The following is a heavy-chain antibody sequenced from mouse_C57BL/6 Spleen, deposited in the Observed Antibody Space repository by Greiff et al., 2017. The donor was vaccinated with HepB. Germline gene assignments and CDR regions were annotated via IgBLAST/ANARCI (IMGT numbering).Heavy chain of an antibody. D-gene: IGHD2-4*01. Sequence: VNVVESGAELMKPGASVKLSCKATGYTFTGYWIEWVKQRPGHGLEWIGEILPGSGSTNYNEKFKGKATFTADTSSNTAYMQLSSLTTEDSAIYSCAREGTMITTGAMDYWGQGTSVTVSS. V-gene: IGHV1-9*01. J-gene: IGHJ4*01. CDR1: GYTFTGYW. CDR3: AREGTMITTGAMDY. CDR2: ILPGSGST.